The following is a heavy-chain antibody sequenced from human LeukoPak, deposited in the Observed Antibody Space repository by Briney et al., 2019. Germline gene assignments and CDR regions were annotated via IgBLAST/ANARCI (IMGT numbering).Heavy chain of an antibody. CDR3: ARATGKDTLTGRKLDN. CDR2: ISAYNGNT. J-gene: IGHJ4*02. V-gene: IGHV1-18*01. Sequence: ASVKVSCKASGYTFTSYGISWVRQAPGQGLEWMGWISAYNGNTNYAQKLQGRVTITADESTSTAYMELSSLRSEDTAVYYCARATGKDTLTGRKLDNWGQGTLVTVSS. D-gene: IGHD3-9*01. CDR1: GYTFTSYG.